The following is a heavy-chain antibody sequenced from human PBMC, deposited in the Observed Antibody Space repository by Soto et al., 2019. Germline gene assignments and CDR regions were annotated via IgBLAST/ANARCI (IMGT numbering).Heavy chain of an antibody. CDR2: IYPGDSDT. CDR3: ARHPPEYSSSYNWFDP. J-gene: IGHJ5*02. D-gene: IGHD6-6*01. Sequence: PGESLKISCKGSGYSFTSYWIGWVRQMPGKGLEWMGIIYPGDSDTRYSSSFQGQVTISADKSISTAYLQWSSLKASDTAMYYCARHPPEYSSSYNWFDPWGQGTLVTVSS. V-gene: IGHV5-51*01. CDR1: GYSFTSYW.